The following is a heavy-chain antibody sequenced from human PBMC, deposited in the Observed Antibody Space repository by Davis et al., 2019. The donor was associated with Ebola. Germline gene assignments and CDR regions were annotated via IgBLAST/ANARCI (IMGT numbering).Heavy chain of an antibody. D-gene: IGHD3-10*01. J-gene: IGHJ3*02. CDR3: ARKPYGSGSMEDAFDI. V-gene: IGHV1-18*04. CDR1: GYTFTSYG. Sequence: ASVKVSCKASGYTFTSYGISWVRQAPGQGLEWMGWISAYNGNTNSAQKLQGRVTMTTDTSTSTAYMELRSLRSEDTAVYYCARKPYGSGSMEDAFDIWGQGTMVTVSS. CDR2: ISAYNGNT.